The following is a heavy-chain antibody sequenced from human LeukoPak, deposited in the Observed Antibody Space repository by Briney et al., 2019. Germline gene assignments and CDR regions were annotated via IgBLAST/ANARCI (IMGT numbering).Heavy chain of an antibody. CDR3: ARDCSGGSCPTFYGMDV. CDR2: ISSSSSYI. Sequence: PGGSLRLSCAASGFTFSSYSMNWVRQAPGKGLEWVSSISSSSSYIYYADSVKGRFTISRDNAKNSLYLQMNSLRAEDTAVHYCARDCSGGSCPTFYGMDVWGQGTTVTVSS. D-gene: IGHD2-15*01. J-gene: IGHJ6*02. V-gene: IGHV3-21*01. CDR1: GFTFSSYS.